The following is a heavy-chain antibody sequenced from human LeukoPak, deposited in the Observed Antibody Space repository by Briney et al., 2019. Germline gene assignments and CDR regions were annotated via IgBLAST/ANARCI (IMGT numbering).Heavy chain of an antibody. J-gene: IGHJ3*02. V-gene: IGHV4-59*12. D-gene: IGHD2-8*01. Sequence: SETLSLICTVSGGSISSYYWSWVRQPPGKGLEWIGYIYYSGSTYYNPSLKSRVTISVDTSKNQFSLQLSSVTAADTAVYYCARERLRRDAFDIRGQGTMFTVSS. CDR2: IYYSGST. CDR3: ARERLRRDAFDI. CDR1: GGSISSYY.